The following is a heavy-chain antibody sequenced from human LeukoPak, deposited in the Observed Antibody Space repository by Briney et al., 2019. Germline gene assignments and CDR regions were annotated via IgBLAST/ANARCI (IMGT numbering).Heavy chain of an antibody. V-gene: IGHV4-34*01. J-gene: IGHJ4*02. CDR1: GESFSGYY. D-gene: IGHD1-26*01. Sequence: SETLSLTCAVYGESFSGYYWTWIRQPPGKGLEWIGKINHSGSTNYNPSLKSRVTVSVDTSKNQLSLKLSSVTAADTALYYCARDWGVGATTRWGQGTLVTVSS. CDR3: ARDWGVGATTR. CDR2: INHSGST.